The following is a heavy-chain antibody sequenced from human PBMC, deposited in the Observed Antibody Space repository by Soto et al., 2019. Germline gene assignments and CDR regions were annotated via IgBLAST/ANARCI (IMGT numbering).Heavy chain of an antibody. D-gene: IGHD6-19*01. CDR2: IYYSGST. V-gene: IGHV4-59*01. CDR3: ARGWAGSSASFDY. Sequence: QVQLQESGPGLVKPSETLSLTCTVSGGSISSYYWSWIRQPPGKGLEWIGDIYYSGSTNYNPSLNSRVTISVHTSKTQFSLKLSSVTAADTAVYYCARGWAGSSASFDYWGQGTLVTVSS. J-gene: IGHJ4*02. CDR1: GGSISSYY.